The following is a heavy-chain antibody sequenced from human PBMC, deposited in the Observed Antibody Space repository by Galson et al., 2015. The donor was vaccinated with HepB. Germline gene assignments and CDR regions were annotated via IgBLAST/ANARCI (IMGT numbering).Heavy chain of an antibody. CDR3: AREKGNCGGDCSESLDY. J-gene: IGHJ4*02. CDR2: IKQDGSEK. Sequence: SLRLSCAASGFTFSSYWMSWVRQAPGKGLEWVANIKQDGSEKYYVDSVKGRFTISRDNAKNSLYLQMNSRRAEDTAVDYCAREKGNCGGDCSESLDYWGQGTLVNVSS. D-gene: IGHD2-21*02. V-gene: IGHV3-7*03. CDR1: GFTFSSYW.